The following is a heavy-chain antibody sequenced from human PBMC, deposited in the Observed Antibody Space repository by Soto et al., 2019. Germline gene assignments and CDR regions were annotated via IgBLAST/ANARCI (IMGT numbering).Heavy chain of an antibody. J-gene: IGHJ4*02. V-gene: IGHV4-34*01. D-gene: IGHD2-8*02. Sequence: QVQLQQWCAGLLKPSETLSLTCAVYGGSFSGYYWAWIRQPPGTGLERIGEINHSGSTNYNPSLKSRVTISVDTSKNQFSLRLSSVTAADTAVYYCARDKITGLFDYWGQGTLVTVSS. CDR1: GGSFSGYY. CDR3: ARDKITGLFDY. CDR2: INHSGST.